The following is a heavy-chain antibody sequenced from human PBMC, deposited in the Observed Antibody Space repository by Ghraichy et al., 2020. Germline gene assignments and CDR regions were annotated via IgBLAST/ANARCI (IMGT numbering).Heavy chain of an antibody. Sequence: LSLTCSVSGGSISSGRYYWSWIRQHPGKGLEWIGYIYDTGSTYYTPSLRSRATISVDTSKNQFSLKLTSVTAADTAVYYCARGPLLGGLWIMTWGQGTLVTVSS. D-gene: IGHD5-18*01. CDR3: ARGPLLGGLWIMT. CDR1: GGSISSGRYY. J-gene: IGHJ4*02. V-gene: IGHV4-31*03. CDR2: IYDTGST.